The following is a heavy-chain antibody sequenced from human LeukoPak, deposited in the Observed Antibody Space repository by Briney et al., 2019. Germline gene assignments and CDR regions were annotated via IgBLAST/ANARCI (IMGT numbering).Heavy chain of an antibody. CDR1: GFTFSNYA. J-gene: IGHJ4*02. V-gene: IGHV3-30*04. CDR2: TSSDLKAN. CDR3: APHRDGSYPFDY. D-gene: IGHD1-26*01. Sequence: GGSLRLSCAASGFTFSNYAMNWVRQAPGKGPEWVAVTSSDLKANYYADSVKGRFTISRDNSKNTLYLQMNSLRAEDTAVYYCAPHRDGSYPFDYWGQGTLVTVSS.